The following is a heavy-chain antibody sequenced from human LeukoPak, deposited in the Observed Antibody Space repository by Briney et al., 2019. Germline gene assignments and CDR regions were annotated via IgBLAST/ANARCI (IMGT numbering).Heavy chain of an antibody. CDR1: GFSLSTHGMC. CDR3: PRFSTVTTRYFDY. Sequence: KSGPTLVNPTQTLTLTCTFAGFSLSTHGMCVSWLRQPPGKALEWLARIDWDDDTFYRTSLKSRLTISKDTSKNQVVLRMTNMDPMDTATYYCPRFSTVTTRYFDYWGQGILVTVSS. J-gene: IGHJ4*02. D-gene: IGHD4-17*01. V-gene: IGHV2-70*17. CDR2: IDWDDDT.